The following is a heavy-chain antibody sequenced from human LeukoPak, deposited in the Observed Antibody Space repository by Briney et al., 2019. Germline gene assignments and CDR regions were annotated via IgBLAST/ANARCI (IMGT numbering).Heavy chain of an antibody. D-gene: IGHD6-19*01. CDR1: GFTFSSYG. Sequence: GMSLRLSCAASGFTFSSYGMQWVRQAPGKGLDWVAVISYVGSKKYYGDSVKGRFTISRDNSKNTLYLQMNSLRADDTAVYYCAKGANRQWLSNFDYWGQGTLVTVSS. V-gene: IGHV3-30*18. J-gene: IGHJ4*02. CDR2: ISYVGSKK. CDR3: AKGANRQWLSNFDY.